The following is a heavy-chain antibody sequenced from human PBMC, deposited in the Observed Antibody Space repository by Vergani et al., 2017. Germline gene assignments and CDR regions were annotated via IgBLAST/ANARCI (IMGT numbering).Heavy chain of an antibody. V-gene: IGHV3-30-3*01. CDR3: ARTYYDSSGYYFRPPHGDY. Sequence: QVQLVESGGGVVQPGRSLRLSCAASGFTFSSYAMHWVRQAPGKGLEWVAVISYDGSNKYYADSVKGRFTISRDNSKNTLYLQMNSLRAEDTAVYYCARTYYDSSGYYFRPPHGDYWGQGTLVTVSS. CDR1: GFTFSSYA. J-gene: IGHJ4*02. D-gene: IGHD3-22*01. CDR2: ISYDGSNK.